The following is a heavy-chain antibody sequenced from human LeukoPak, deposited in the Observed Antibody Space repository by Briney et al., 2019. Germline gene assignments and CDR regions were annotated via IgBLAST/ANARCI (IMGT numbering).Heavy chain of an antibody. V-gene: IGHV1-46*01. CDR3: ARRSSWFSLNY. J-gene: IGHJ4*02. Sequence: GASVKVSCKASGYTFTAYYMHWVRQAPGQGLEWVGVIIPSGGDTTYAQKFQGRVTMTRDTSTSTVYLELSSLRSDDTAVYFCARRSSWFSLNYWGQGTLVTVSS. CDR2: IIPSGGDT. CDR1: GYTFTAYY. D-gene: IGHD6-13*01.